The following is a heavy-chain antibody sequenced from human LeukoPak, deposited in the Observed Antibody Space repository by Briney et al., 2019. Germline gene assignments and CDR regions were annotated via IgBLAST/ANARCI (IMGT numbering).Heavy chain of an antibody. Sequence: GGYLRLSCAASGFTFSSYSMNWVRQAPGKGLEWVSSISSSSSYIYYADSVKGRFTISRDNAKNSLYLQMNSLRAEDTAVYYCARESYGDYEYWFDPWGQGTLVTVSS. CDR1: GFTFSSYS. D-gene: IGHD4-17*01. V-gene: IGHV3-21*01. CDR3: ARESYGDYEYWFDP. CDR2: ISSSSSYI. J-gene: IGHJ5*02.